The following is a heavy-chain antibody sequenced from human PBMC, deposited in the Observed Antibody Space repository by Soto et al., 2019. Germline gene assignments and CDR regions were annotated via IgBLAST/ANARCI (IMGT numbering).Heavy chain of an antibody. CDR3: ARRGRIIAAAGTGYYYDMDV. V-gene: IGHV3-74*01. Sequence: PWGSMRLSCAASVFTFSSYWMHWFRQAPGKGLVWVSRINSDGSSTSYADSVKGRFTISRDNAKNTLYLQMNSLRAEDTAVYYCARRGRIIAAAGTGYYYDMDVWCQGTTVTVSS. CDR1: VFTFSSYW. D-gene: IGHD6-13*01. CDR2: INSDGSST. J-gene: IGHJ6*02.